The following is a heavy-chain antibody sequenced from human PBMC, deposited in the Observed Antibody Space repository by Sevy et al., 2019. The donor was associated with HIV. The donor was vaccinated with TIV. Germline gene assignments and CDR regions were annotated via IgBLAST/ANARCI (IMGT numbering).Heavy chain of an antibody. V-gene: IGHV3-23*01. D-gene: IGHD3-16*01. CDR2: IRGGGTSA. CDR3: AGGGLSRTFDI. CDR1: GLTFRSYA. J-gene: IGHJ3*02. Sequence: GGSLRLSCEASGLTFRSYAMSWVRQAPGKGLERVAGIRGGGTSAYYADSVSGRFTISRDDSKNTLYLQMNSLRVEDTAVYYCAGGGLSRTFDIWGQGTMVTVSS.